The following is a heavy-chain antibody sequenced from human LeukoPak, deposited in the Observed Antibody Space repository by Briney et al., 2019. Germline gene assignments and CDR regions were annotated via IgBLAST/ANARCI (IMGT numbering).Heavy chain of an antibody. J-gene: IGHJ4*02. D-gene: IGHD6-19*01. CDR2: ISYDGNNK. CDR1: GFIFSNYG. CDR3: ARGGQYSSGWYVGYFDY. Sequence: GGSLRLSCAASGFIFSNYGMHWVRQAPGKGLEWVAVISYDGNNKYCADSVKGRFTISRDNSKNTLYLQMNSLRAEDTAVYYCARGGQYSSGWYVGYFDYWGQGTLVTVSS. V-gene: IGHV3-30*19.